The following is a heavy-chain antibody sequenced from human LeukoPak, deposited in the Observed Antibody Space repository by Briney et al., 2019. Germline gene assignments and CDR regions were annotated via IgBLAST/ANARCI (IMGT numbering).Heavy chain of an antibody. V-gene: IGHV1-18*01. J-gene: IGHJ5*02. D-gene: IGHD3-10*01. CDR2: ISAYNGNT. CDR3: ARDLGMVRGVMNWFDP. CDR1: GYTFTSYG. Sequence: ASVKVSRKASGYTFTSYGISWVRQAPGQGLEWMGWISAYNGNTNYAQKLQGRVTITADESTSTAYMELSSLRSEDTAVYYCARDLGMVRGVMNWFDPWGQGTLVTVSS.